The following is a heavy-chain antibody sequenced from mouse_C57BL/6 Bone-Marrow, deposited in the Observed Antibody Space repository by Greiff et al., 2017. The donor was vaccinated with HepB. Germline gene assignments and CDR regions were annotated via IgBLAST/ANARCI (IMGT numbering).Heavy chain of an antibody. J-gene: IGHJ2*01. CDR3: ALWDLFDY. D-gene: IGHD4-1*01. CDR2: IYPVSGST. Sequence: VQLQQPGAELVKPGASVKMSCKASGYTFTSYWITWVKQRPGQGLEWIGDIYPVSGSTNYNEKFKSKATLTVGTSSSTAYMQLSSLTSEDSAVYYCALWDLFDYWGQGTTLTVSS. V-gene: IGHV1-55*01. CDR1: GYTFTSYW.